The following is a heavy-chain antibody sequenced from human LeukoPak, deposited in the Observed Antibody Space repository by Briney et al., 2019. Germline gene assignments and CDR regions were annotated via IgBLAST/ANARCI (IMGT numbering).Heavy chain of an antibody. CDR1: GGTFSSYA. Sequence: SVKVSCKASGGTFSSYAISWVRQAPGQGLEWMGGIIPIFGTANYAQKFQGRVTMTEDTSTDTAYMELSSLRSEDTAVYYCARAELGITFGGVIVINWFDPWGQGTPVTVSS. J-gene: IGHJ5*02. CDR2: IIPIFGTA. D-gene: IGHD3-16*02. V-gene: IGHV1-69*06. CDR3: ARAELGITFGGVIVINWFDP.